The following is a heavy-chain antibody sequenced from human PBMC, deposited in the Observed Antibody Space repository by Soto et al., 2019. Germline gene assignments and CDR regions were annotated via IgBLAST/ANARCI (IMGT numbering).Heavy chain of an antibody. Sequence: SVKVSCKASGYTFTNYYIHWVRQAPGQGLEWMGGIIPIFGTANYAQKFQGRVTITADESTSTAYMELSSLRSEDTAVYYCARDTHWFDPWGRGTLVTVSS. CDR1: GYTFTNYY. CDR2: IIPIFGTA. V-gene: IGHV1-69*13. CDR3: ARDTHWFDP. J-gene: IGHJ5*02.